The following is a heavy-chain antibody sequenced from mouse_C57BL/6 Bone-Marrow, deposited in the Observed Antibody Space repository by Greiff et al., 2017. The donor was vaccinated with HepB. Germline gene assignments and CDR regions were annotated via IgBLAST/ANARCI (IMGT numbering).Heavy chain of an antibody. CDR2: ISDGGSYT. D-gene: IGHD2-5*01. CDR1: GFTFSSYA. V-gene: IGHV5-4*01. CDR3: ARGELTIGTTWYFDV. J-gene: IGHJ1*03. Sequence: EVQRVESGGGLVKPGGSLKLSCAASGFTFSSYAMSWVRQTPEKRLEWVATISDGGSYTYYPDNVKGRFTISRDNAKNNLYLKMSHLKSEDTAMYYCARGELTIGTTWYFDVWGTGTTVTVSS.